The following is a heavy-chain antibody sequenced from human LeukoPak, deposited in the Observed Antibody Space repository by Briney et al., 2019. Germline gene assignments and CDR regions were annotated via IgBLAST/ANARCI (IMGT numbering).Heavy chain of an antibody. V-gene: IGHV1-18*01. CDR2: ISAYNGHT. Sequence: ASVKVSCKASGYTFTSYGLTWVRQAPGQGLEWMGWISAYNGHTKYPQKLQGRVTMTTDTSTSTAYMELRSLRSEDTAVYYCASTLRGYSGLRSFDYWGQGTLVTVSS. CDR1: GYTFTSYG. J-gene: IGHJ4*02. D-gene: IGHD5-12*01. CDR3: ASTLRGYSGLRSFDY.